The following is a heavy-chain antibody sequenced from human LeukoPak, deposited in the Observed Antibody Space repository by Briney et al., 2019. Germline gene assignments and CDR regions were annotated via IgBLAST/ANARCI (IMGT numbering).Heavy chain of an antibody. CDR3: ARGGDMIVLTTFDY. CDR1: GGSFSSYY. V-gene: IGHV4-59*01. CDR2: IYYSGST. D-gene: IGHD3-22*01. J-gene: IGHJ4*02. Sequence: SETLSLTCAVYGGSFSSYYWSWIRQPPGKGLEWIGYIYYSGSTNYNPSLKSRVTISVDTSKNQFSLKLSSVTAADTAVYYCARGGDMIVLTTFDYWGQGTLVTVSS.